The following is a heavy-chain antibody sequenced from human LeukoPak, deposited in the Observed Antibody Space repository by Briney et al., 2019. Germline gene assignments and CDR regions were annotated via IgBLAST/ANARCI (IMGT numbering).Heavy chain of an antibody. CDR1: GFTFSSYG. CDR3: ARDSQWFAEKSYGFDY. D-gene: IGHD3-10*01. Sequence: PGGSLRLSCAASGFTFSSYGMHWVRQAPGKGLEWVAFIHYGGSNKYYTDSVEGRFTIARDNSKNTVSLQMNSVRGEDTAVYSCARDSQWFAEKSYGFDYWGQGTLVTVSS. J-gene: IGHJ4*02. CDR2: IHYGGSNK. V-gene: IGHV3-30*02.